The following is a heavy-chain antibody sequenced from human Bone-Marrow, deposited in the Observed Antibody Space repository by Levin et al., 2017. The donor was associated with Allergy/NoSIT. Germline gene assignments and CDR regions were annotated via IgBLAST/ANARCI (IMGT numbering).Heavy chain of an antibody. CDR1: GFTVSSCY. CDR3: VRDASRPGGRRYAGRRYAFDI. Sequence: GESLKISCAASGFTVSSCYMSWVRQAPGKGLEWVSVIYAGGNTYHADSVEGRFAISRDTFENTVYLQMNSLRTQDTAVSYCVRDASRPGGRRYAGRRYAFDIWGQGTMVAVSS. D-gene: IGHD2-15*01. J-gene: IGHJ3*02. V-gene: IGHV3-53*01. CDR2: IYAGGNT.